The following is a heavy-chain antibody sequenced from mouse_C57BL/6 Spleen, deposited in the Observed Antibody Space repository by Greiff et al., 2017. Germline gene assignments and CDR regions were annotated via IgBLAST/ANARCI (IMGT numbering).Heavy chain of an antibody. J-gene: IGHJ4*01. CDR2: INPNNGGT. CDR3: ARMENYYGSSPHYYAMDY. V-gene: IGHV1-26*01. CDR1: GYTFTDYY. D-gene: IGHD1-1*01. Sequence: EVQLQQSGPELVKPGASVKISCKASGYTFTDYYMNWVKQSHGKSLEWIGDINPNNGGTSYNQKFKGKATLTVDKSSSTAYMELRSLTSEDSAVYYCARMENYYGSSPHYYAMDYWGQGTSVTVSS.